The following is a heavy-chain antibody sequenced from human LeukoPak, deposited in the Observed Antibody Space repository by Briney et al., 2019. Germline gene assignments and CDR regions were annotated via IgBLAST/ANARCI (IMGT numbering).Heavy chain of an antibody. CDR2: IRYDGSNK. CDR3: AKKLETYYYYMDV. CDR1: GFTFSSYG. D-gene: IGHD1-1*01. Sequence: GGSLRLSCAASGFTFSSYGMHWVRQAPGKGLEWVAFIRYDGSNKYYADSVKGRFTISRDNSKNTLYLQMNSLRAEDTAVYYCAKKLETYYYYMDVWGKGTTVTISS. J-gene: IGHJ6*03. V-gene: IGHV3-30*02.